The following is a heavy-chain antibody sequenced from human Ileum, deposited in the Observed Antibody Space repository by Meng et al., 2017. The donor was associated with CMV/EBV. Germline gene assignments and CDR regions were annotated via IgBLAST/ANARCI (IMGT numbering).Heavy chain of an antibody. Sequence: SETLSLTCTVSGGSISSYYWSWIRQPAGKGLEWIGRIYTSGSTNYNPSLKSRVTMSVDTSKNQFSLKLSSVTAADTAVYCCARDLSGGVTTFYWFDPWGQGTLVTVSS. J-gene: IGHJ5*02. V-gene: IGHV4-4*07. CDR3: ARDLSGGVTTFYWFDP. D-gene: IGHD4-17*01. CDR1: GGSISSYY. CDR2: IYTSGST.